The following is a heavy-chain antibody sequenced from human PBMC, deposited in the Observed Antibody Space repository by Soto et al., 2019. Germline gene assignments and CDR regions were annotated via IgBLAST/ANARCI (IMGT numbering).Heavy chain of an antibody. V-gene: IGHV4-4*07. CDR2: IYTSGTT. CDR3: AKGWINVGDDYGDVYYYYGMDV. CDR1: DGSRVDFG. J-gene: IGHJ6*02. D-gene: IGHD4-17*01. Sequence: SELKRLPCTVADGSRVDFGCSWIRQQAGKGLEWIGRIYTSGTTNNNPSLKSRVTMSVVTSKNTLYLQMNSLRAEDTAVYYCAKGWINVGDDYGDVYYYYGMDVWGQGTTVTVSS.